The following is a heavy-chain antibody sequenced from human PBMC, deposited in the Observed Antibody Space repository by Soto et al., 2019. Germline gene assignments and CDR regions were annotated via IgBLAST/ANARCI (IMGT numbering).Heavy chain of an antibody. CDR3: AKNGDTMILVGSFDC. J-gene: IGHJ4*02. Sequence: GGTMRLPCALSGFPLSRYAMSYARQGPGKGLEWVSAISGSGGSTYYADSVKGRFTISRDNSRNTLYLQMNSLRAEDTAVYYCAKNGDTMILVGSFDCWGQGTMVTFSS. CDR2: ISGSGGST. V-gene: IGHV3-23*01. D-gene: IGHD3-22*01. CDR1: GFPLSRYA.